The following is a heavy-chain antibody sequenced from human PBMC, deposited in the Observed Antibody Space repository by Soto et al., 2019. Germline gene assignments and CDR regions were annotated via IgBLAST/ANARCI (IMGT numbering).Heavy chain of an antibody. D-gene: IGHD5-18*01. CDR1: GFTFSSYA. V-gene: IGHV3-23*01. CDR2: ISGSGGST. J-gene: IGHJ6*02. Sequence: EVQLLESGGGLVQPGGSLRLSCAASGFTFSSYAMSWVRQAPGKGLEWVSAISGSGGSTYYADSVKGRFTISRDNSKNTQYLQMNSLRAEDKAVYYCAKYGSDTAMVRVYYYYGMDVWGQGTTVTVSS. CDR3: AKYGSDTAMVRVYYYYGMDV.